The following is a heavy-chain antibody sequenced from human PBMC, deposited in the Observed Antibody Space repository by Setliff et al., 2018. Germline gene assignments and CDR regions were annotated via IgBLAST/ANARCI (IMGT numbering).Heavy chain of an antibody. CDR2: TNWNGDDI. J-gene: IGHJ4*02. D-gene: IGHD1-1*01. CDR3: AKDYLSRWWNEPPLYFDS. V-gene: IGHV3-20*04. Sequence: PGESLKISCAASGFTFRDYGMNWVRQVPGKGLEWVSGTNWNGDDISYADSVRGRFTISRDNARNSLHLQMNGVRREDAAFYYCAKDYLSRWWNEPPLYFDSWGPGALVTVSS. CDR1: GFTFRDYG.